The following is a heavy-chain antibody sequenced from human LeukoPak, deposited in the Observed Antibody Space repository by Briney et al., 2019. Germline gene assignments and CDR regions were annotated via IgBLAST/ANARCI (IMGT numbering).Heavy chain of an antibody. CDR2: MKQDESGK. J-gene: IGHJ6*02. CDR1: GFTLSNYW. Sequence: GGSLRLSCTASGFTLSNYWMSWVRQTPEKGLEWVANMKQDESGKVYVGSVKGRFTISRDNAKSSLYLQMSGLRADDTAVYYCARDPYSSTWSYGMDIWGQGTTVIVSS. CDR3: ARDPYSSTWSYGMDI. D-gene: IGHD6-13*01. V-gene: IGHV3-7*05.